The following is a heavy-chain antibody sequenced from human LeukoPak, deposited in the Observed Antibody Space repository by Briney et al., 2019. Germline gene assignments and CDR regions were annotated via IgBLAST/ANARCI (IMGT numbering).Heavy chain of an antibody. CDR2: IRYDGSSK. D-gene: IGHD5/OR15-5a*01. CDR1: GFTFSSYG. J-gene: IGHJ1*01. Sequence: GGSLRLSCAASGFTFSSYGMHWVRQAPGKGLEWVAFIRYDGSSKYYADSVRGRFMISRDNSKNIVYLQMNSLTIEDTAVYYCAREPSGNFGQLVSSAEYFQHWGQGTRVTVSS. CDR3: AREPSGNFGQLVSSAEYFQH. V-gene: IGHV3-30*02.